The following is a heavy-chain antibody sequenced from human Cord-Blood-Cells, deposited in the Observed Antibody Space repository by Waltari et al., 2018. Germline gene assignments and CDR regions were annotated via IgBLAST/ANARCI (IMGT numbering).Heavy chain of an antibody. Sequence: EVQLVESGGGLVQPGGSLRLSCVASGFTVSSNYMSWVRQAPGKGLEWVSVIYSGGSTYYADAVKGRFTISRHNSKNTLYLQMNSLRAEDTAVYYCARDGSHYMDVWGKGTTVTVSS. CDR3: ARDGSHYMDV. CDR1: GFTVSSNY. V-gene: IGHV3-53*04. CDR2: IYSGGST. J-gene: IGHJ6*03.